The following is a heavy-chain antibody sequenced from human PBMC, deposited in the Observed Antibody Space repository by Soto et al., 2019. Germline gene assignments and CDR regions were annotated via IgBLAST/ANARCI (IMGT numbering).Heavy chain of an antibody. J-gene: IGHJ6*02. D-gene: IGHD4-4*01. CDR1: GGTFSSYA. V-gene: IGHV1-69*13. CDR3: ARDIRVRSLMTTVNPLYYGMDV. CDR2: IIPIFGTA. Sequence: SVKVSCKASGGTFSSYAISWVRQAPGQGLEWMGGIIPIFGTANYAQKFQGRVTITADESTSTAYMELSSLRSEDTAVYYCARDIRVRSLMTTVNPLYYGMDVWGQGTTVTVSS.